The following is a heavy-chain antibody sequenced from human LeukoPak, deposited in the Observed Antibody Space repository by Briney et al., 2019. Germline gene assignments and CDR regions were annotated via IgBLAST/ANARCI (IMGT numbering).Heavy chain of an antibody. V-gene: IGHV4-4*02. CDR1: GGSITTTNW. Sequence: SETLSLTCGVSGGSITTTNWWSWVRQFPGQGLQWIGEVSLEGVRNYNPSLTSRVTMSLDRAKNLLSLNLNSVTAADTAVYYCSSSGEDFWRGYWHLDFWGRGTLVTVSS. J-gene: IGHJ2*01. D-gene: IGHD3-3*01. CDR2: VSLEGVR. CDR3: SSSGEDFWRGYWHLDF.